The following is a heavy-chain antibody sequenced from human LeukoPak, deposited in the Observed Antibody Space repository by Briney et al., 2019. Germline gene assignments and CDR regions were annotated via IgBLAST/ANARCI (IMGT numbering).Heavy chain of an antibody. CDR3: ARDRAGYVFY. CDR1: GGSFSGYY. J-gene: IGHJ4*02. D-gene: IGHD5-12*01. CDR2: INHSGST. V-gene: IGHV4-34*01. Sequence: SETPSLTCAVYGGSFSGYYWSWIRQPPGKGLEWIGEINHSGSTNYNPSLKSRVTISVDTSKNQFSLKLSSVTAADTAVYYCARDRAGYVFYWGQGTLVTVSS.